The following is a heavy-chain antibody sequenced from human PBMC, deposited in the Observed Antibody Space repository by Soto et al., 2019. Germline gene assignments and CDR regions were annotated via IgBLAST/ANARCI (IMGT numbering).Heavy chain of an antibody. V-gene: IGHV3-23*01. CDR3: AKNQWGNAFDI. CDR2: ISKSGATT. J-gene: IGHJ3*02. D-gene: IGHD3-16*01. Sequence: EVQLLESGGGLVQPGGSLRLSCAASGVTFSNYDMTWVRQAPGQGLEWVSTISKSGATTYYADSVRGRFTISRDNSKSTLYLQMNSLRAEETALYYCAKNQWGNAFDIWGQGTLLTVSS. CDR1: GVTFSNYD.